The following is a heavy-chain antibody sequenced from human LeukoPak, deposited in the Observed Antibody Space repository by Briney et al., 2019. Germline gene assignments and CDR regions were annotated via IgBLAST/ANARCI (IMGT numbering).Heavy chain of an antibody. D-gene: IGHD1-26*01. V-gene: IGHV1-8*01. J-gene: IGHJ3*02. CDR2: MNPNSGNT. CDR3: ARAGAGHDAFDI. CDR1: GYTFTSYD. Sequence: ASVKVSCKASGYTFTSYDINWVRQAPGQGLEWMGWMNPNSGNTGYAQKFQGRVTMTRNTSISTAYMELSSLRSEDTAVYYCARAGAGHDAFDIWGQGTMVTVSS.